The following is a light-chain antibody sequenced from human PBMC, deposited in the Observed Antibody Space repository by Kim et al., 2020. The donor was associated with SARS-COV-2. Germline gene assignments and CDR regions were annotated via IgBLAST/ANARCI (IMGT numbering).Light chain of an antibody. CDR3: NARDSNDNVV. CDR1: RLRSYY. V-gene: IGLV3-19*01. Sequence: AVGQTVRITCRGDRLRSYYATWYQQKPGQAPILVIYGKNNRPSGIPDRFSGSSSGNTATLTITGTQAGDEADYYCNARDSNDNVVFGGGTQLTVL. J-gene: IGLJ2*01. CDR2: GKN.